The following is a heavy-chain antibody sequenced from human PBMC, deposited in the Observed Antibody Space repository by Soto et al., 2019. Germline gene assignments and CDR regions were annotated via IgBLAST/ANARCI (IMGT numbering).Heavy chain of an antibody. J-gene: IGHJ2*01. V-gene: IGHV4-31*03. CDR3: ARDRRDTEYFDL. Sequence: QVQLQESGPGLVKPSQTLSLTCTVSGGSISSGGYYWSWIRQHPGKGLEWIGYIYYSGSTYYNPSLKSRVTISVDTSKNQFSLQLSSVTAADTAVYYCARDRRDTEYFDLWGRGTLVTVSS. D-gene: IGHD2-21*02. CDR2: IYYSGST. CDR1: GGSISSGGYY.